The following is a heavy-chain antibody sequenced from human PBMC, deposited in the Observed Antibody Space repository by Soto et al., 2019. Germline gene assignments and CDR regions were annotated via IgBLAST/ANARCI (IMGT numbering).Heavy chain of an antibody. V-gene: IGHV1-69*13. Sequence: VASVKVSCKASGGTFSSYAISWVRQAPGQGLEWMGGIIPIFGTANYAQKFQGRVTITADESTSTAYMELSSLRSEDTAVYYCARKVVLWFDPWGQGTLVTVSS. D-gene: IGHD2-15*01. CDR1: GGTFSSYA. CDR2: IIPIFGTA. J-gene: IGHJ5*02. CDR3: ARKVVLWFDP.